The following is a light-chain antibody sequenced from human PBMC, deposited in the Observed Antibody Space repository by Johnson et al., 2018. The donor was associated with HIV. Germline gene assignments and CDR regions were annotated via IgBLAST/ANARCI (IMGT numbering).Light chain of an antibody. CDR3: GTWDSSLSTGYV. J-gene: IGLJ1*01. CDR2: DNN. V-gene: IGLV1-51*01. Sequence: QSVLTQPPSVSAAPGQKVTISCSGSSSNIGNNYVSWYQQLPGTAPKLLIYDNNKRTSGIPDRFSGSKSGTSATLGITGLQTGDEADYYCGTWDSSLSTGYVFGTGTKVTVL. CDR1: SSNIGNNY.